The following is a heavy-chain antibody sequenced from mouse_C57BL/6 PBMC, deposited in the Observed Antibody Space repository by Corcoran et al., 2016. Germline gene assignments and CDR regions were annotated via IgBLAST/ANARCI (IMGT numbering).Heavy chain of an antibody. CDR1: GFNIKDYY. CDR3: TTYGYSAWYAY. D-gene: IGHD2-2*01. CDR2: IDPEDGDT. V-gene: IGHV14-1*01. J-gene: IGHJ3*01. Sequence: EVKLQQSGAERVRPGDLGKLSCTATGFNIKDYYMHWVKQRPEQGLEWIGRIDPEDGDTEYAPKFQGKATITADTSANTAYLQLSSLTSEDTAVYYCTTYGYSAWYAYWGQGTLVTVSA.